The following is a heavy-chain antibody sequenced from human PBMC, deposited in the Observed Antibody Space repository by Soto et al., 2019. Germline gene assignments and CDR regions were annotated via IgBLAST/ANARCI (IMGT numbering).Heavy chain of an antibody. V-gene: IGHV5-10-1*03. J-gene: IGHJ6*02. CDR2: IDPSDSYT. CDR3: ARHAITMIVVVTSYGMDV. D-gene: IGHD3-22*01. Sequence: EVQLVQSGAEVKKPGESLRISCKGSGYSFTSYWISWVRQMPGKGLERMGRIDPSDSYTNYSPSFQGHVTISADKSISSAYLQWSSLKASDTAMYYCARHAITMIVVVTSYGMDVWGQGTTVTVSS. CDR1: GYSFTSYW.